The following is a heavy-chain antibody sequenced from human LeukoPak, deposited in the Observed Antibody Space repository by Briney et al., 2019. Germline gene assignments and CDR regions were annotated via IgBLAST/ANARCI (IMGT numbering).Heavy chain of an antibody. Sequence: GASVKVSCKASGYTFTAYFMHWVRQAPGQGPEWMGWINPNSGDTDYARKFQGRVTMSRDTSISTAYMELSSLSPDDTAVYYCKRGRDTAVEGSRTLAYHWGQGTLVTVSS. D-gene: IGHD2-8*01. CDR1: GYTFTAYF. V-gene: IGHV1-2*02. CDR3: KRGRDTAVEGSRTLAYH. J-gene: IGHJ5*02. CDR2: INPNSGDT.